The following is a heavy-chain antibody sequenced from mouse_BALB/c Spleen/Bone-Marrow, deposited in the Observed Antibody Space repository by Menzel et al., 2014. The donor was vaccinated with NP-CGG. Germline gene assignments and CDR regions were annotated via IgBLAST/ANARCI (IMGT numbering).Heavy chain of an antibody. Sequence: VQLVESGPELVRPGVSVKLSCKGSGYTFTAYAMRWVKQSHAKSLEWIGLISTYSGNTHYNQNFKGKATMTVDKSSSTAYMELARLTSEDSAIYYCARNFYGSSYFDYWGQGTTLTVSS. V-gene: IGHV1-67*01. J-gene: IGHJ2*01. CDR1: GYTFTAYA. D-gene: IGHD1-1*01. CDR3: ARNFYGSSYFDY. CDR2: ISTYSGNT.